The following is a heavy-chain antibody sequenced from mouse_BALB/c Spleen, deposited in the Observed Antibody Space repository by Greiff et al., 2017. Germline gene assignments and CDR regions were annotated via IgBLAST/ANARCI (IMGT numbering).Heavy chain of an antibody. CDR1: GFTFSSFG. J-gene: IGHJ4*01. V-gene: IGHV5-17*02. CDR2: ISSGSSTI. Sequence: EVKLVESGGGLVQPGGSRKLSCAASGFTFSSFGMHWVRQAPEKGLEWVAYISSGSSTIYYADTVKGRFTISRDNPKNTLFLQMTSLRSEDTAMYYCARSGRRDYAMDYWGQGTSVTVSS. CDR3: ARSGRRDYAMDY. D-gene: IGHD3-2*02.